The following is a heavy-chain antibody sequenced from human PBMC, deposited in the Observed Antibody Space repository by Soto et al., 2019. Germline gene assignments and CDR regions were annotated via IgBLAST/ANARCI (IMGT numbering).Heavy chain of an antibody. Sequence: QVQLVESGGGVVQPGRSLRLSCAASGFTFSSYGMHWVRQAPGKGLEWVAVISYDGSNKYYADSGKGRFTISRDNSKNPLYLQRNSLRVEDTAVYYCAKDQLRGVRGVITYYYGMDVWGQGTTVTVSS. J-gene: IGHJ6*02. D-gene: IGHD3-10*01. CDR1: GFTFSSYG. V-gene: IGHV3-30*18. CDR2: ISYDGSNK. CDR3: AKDQLRGVRGVITYYYGMDV.